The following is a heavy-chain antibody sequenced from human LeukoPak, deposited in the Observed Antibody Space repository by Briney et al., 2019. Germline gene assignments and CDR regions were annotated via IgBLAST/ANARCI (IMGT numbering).Heavy chain of an antibody. CDR1: GYSFTSYW. CDR2: IYPGDCDT. D-gene: IGHD1-7*01. Sequence: AGESLQISCKGSGYSFTSYWLGWVRQVRGKGLEWMGIIYPGDCDTRYSPYFQGPAPISADKSTTTAYLQCSSPKASATAMYYCAGLRGTTTVNWFDPWGQGTLVTVSS. CDR3: AGLRGTTTVNWFDP. J-gene: IGHJ5*02. V-gene: IGHV5-51*01.